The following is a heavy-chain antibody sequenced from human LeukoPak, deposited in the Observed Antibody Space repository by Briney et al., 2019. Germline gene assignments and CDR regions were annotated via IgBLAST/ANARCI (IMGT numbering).Heavy chain of an antibody. J-gene: IGHJ4*02. CDR2: ISYDGSNN. D-gene: IGHD6-19*01. V-gene: IGHV3-30*03. CDR1: GFTFSTYG. Sequence: GGSLRLSCAASGFTFSTYGMHWVRQAPGKGLVWVAVISYDGSNNDYADSVKGRFTISRDNSKNTLYLQMNSLRAEDTAVYYCAHSKAVAGFGTFDYWGQGTLVTVSS. CDR3: AHSKAVAGFGTFDY.